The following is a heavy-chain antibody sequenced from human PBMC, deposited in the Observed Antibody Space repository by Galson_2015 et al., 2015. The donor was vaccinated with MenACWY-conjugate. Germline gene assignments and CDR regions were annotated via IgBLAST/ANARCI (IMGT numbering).Heavy chain of an antibody. J-gene: IGHJ4*02. CDR1: GYTFTVYG. V-gene: IGHV1-18*04. CDR3: ARDHLYCNSAGCVGSGTTLEY. Sequence: SVKVSCKASGYTFTVYGINWVRQAPGQGLEWMGWISTNNGNTAFAQKFQGRVTMTRETSTSTVYMELRSLRSDDTAMYYCARDHLYCNSAGCVGSGTTLEYWGQGTL. CDR2: ISTNNGNT. D-gene: IGHD2/OR15-2a*01.